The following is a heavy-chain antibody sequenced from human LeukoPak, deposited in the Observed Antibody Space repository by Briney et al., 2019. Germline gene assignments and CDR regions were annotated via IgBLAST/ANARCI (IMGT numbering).Heavy chain of an antibody. D-gene: IGHD4/OR15-4a*01. J-gene: IGHJ4*02. CDR3: AKDIYGSPRGANDY. Sequence: PGGSLRLSCAASGFTFDDYAMHWVRQAPGKGLEWVSGISWNSGSIGYADSVKGRFTISRDNAKNSLYLQMNSLRAEDTALYYCAKDIYGSPRGANDYWGQGTLVTVSS. CDR2: ISWNSGSI. V-gene: IGHV3-9*01. CDR1: GFTFDDYA.